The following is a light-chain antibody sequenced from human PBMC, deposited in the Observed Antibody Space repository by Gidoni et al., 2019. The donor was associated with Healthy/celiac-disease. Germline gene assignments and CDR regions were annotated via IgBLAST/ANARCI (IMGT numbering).Light chain of an antibody. J-gene: IGLJ2*01. V-gene: IGLV3-21*03. Sequence: SYVLTPPPSVSGAPGKTARSTCGGNNTGSKSVHWYQQKPGQAPVLVVYDDSDRPSGIPERFSGSNSGNTATLTISRVEAGDEADYYCQVWDSSSDHVVFGGGTKLTVL. CDR2: DDS. CDR1: NTGSKS. CDR3: QVWDSSSDHVV.